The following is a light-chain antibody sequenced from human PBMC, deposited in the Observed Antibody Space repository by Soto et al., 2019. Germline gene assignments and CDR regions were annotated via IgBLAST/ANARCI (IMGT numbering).Light chain of an antibody. Sequence: QSALTQPRSVSGSPGQSVTISCTGTNSDVGCYNFVSWYQQLPGKAPKLMISAVSQRPSGVPDRFSGSKSGNTASLTISGLQADDEAYYFCCSYTASDIWVFGGGTKVTVL. CDR2: AVS. V-gene: IGLV2-11*01. J-gene: IGLJ3*02. CDR3: CSYTASDIWV. CDR1: NSDVGCYNF.